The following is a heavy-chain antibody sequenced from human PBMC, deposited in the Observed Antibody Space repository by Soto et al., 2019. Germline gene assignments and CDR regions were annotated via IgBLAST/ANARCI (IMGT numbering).Heavy chain of an antibody. J-gene: IGHJ5*02. Sequence: QVQLVQSGAEVKMPGSSVKVSCKASADTFNSYSLSWLRQAPGQRLEWMGGITPVLGTADYAQSLEDRVTITADALTSTVYMELSSLRSDDTAVYYWARSLEGTTVTNWFDPWGQGALVTVSS. CDR1: ADTFNSYS. CDR3: ARSLEGTTVTNWFDP. CDR2: ITPVLGTA. D-gene: IGHD4-17*01. V-gene: IGHV1-69*01.